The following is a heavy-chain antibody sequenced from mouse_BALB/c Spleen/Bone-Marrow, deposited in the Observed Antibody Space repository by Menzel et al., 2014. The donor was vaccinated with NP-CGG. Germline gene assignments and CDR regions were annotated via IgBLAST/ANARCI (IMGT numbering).Heavy chain of an antibody. Sequence: VQRVESGPELVKPGASVKISCKASGYTFNDYYINWVKQKPGQGLEWIRWIYPGSGTTKYNENFKGKATLTVDTSSSTAYIQLSSLTSEDTAVYFCARDYGYVDAMNYWGQGTSVTVSS. J-gene: IGHJ4*01. CDR3: ARDYGYVDAMNY. V-gene: IGHV1-84*02. CDR1: GYTFNDYY. D-gene: IGHD1-2*01. CDR2: IYPGSGTT.